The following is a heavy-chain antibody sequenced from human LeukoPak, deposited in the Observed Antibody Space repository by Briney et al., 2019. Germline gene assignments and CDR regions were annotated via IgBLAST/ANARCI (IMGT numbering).Heavy chain of an antibody. J-gene: IGHJ2*01. Sequence: GGSLRLSCAASGFTFSGYAMSWVRQAPGKGLEWVSAISGSGGSTYYADSVKGRFTISRDNSKNTLYLQMNSLRAEDTAVYYCATLYGDYNWYFDLWGRGTLVTVSS. CDR3: ATLYGDYNWYFDL. CDR2: ISGSGGST. CDR1: GFTFSGYA. V-gene: IGHV3-23*01. D-gene: IGHD4-17*01.